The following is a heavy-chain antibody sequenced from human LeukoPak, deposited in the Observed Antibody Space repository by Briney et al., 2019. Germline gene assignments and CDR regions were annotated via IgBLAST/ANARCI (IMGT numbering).Heavy chain of an antibody. D-gene: IGHD6-19*01. CDR3: ARDRWRRYSSGSDY. V-gene: IGHV3-33*01. CDR2: IWYDGSNK. J-gene: IGHJ4*02. Sequence: GGSLRLSCAASGFTFSSYGMHWVRQAPGKGLEWVAVIWYDGSNKYYADSVKGRFTISRDNSKNTLYLQMSSLRAEDTAVYYCARDRWRRYSSGSDYWGQGTLVTVSS. CDR1: GFTFSSYG.